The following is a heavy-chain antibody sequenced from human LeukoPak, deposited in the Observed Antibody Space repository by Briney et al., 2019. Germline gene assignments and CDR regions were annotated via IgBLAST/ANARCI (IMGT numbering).Heavy chain of an antibody. V-gene: IGHV4-4*08. Sequence: SETLSLTCTVSDGSISIYCWSWIRQPPGKGLEWIGYVYSSGYTNYSPSLKGRAIISADTSKNQFSLKLTSVTAADTAVYYCVRDRELTYWGQGILVTVSS. CDR3: VRDRELTY. CDR1: DGSISIYC. CDR2: VYSSGYT. J-gene: IGHJ4*02. D-gene: IGHD3-10*01.